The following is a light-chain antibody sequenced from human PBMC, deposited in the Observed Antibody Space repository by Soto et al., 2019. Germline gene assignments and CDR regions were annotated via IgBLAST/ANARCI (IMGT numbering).Light chain of an antibody. CDR2: KAS. CDR1: QNIYMW. CDR3: QQFNSYYVA. Sequence: DIQMPQSPSTLSASVGDRVTITCRASQNIYMWLAWYQQKPGKAPRVVINKASTLETGVPSRFSGSGLGTEFTLTIDSLQPDDFATYYCQQFNSYYVAFGQGTRV. J-gene: IGKJ1*01. V-gene: IGKV1-5*03.